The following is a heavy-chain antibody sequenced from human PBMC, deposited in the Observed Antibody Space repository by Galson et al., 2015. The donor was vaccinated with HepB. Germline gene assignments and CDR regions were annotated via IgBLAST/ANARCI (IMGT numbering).Heavy chain of an antibody. CDR2: ISYDGSNK. D-gene: IGHD3-22*01. V-gene: IGHV3-30-3*01. Sequence: SLRLSCAASGFTFSSYAMHWVRQAPGKGLEWVAVISYDGSNKYYADSVKGRFTISRDNSKNTLYLQMNSLRAEDTAVYYCARGWTYYYDSSGYSPFDYWGQGTLVTVSS. CDR1: GFTFSSYA. J-gene: IGHJ4*02. CDR3: ARGWTYYYDSSGYSPFDY.